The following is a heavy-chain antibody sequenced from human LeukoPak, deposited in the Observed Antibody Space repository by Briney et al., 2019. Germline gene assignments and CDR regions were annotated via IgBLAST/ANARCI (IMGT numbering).Heavy chain of an antibody. CDR3: ARVYYYDFWSGYYGPYWFDP. Sequence: SETLSLTCAVYGGSFSGYYWSWIRQPPGKGLEWIGEINHSGSTNYNPSLKSRVTISVDTSKSQFSLKLSSVTAADAAVYYCARVYYYDFWSGYYGPYWFDPWGQGTLVTVSS. J-gene: IGHJ5*02. V-gene: IGHV4-34*01. CDR1: GGSFSGYY. CDR2: INHSGST. D-gene: IGHD3-3*01.